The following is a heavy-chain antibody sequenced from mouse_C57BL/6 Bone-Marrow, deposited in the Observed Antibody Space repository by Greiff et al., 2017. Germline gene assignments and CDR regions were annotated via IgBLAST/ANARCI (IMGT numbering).Heavy chain of an antibody. CDR3: ATAYYSNFARFAY. CDR1: GFTFSDYG. CDR2: ISSGSSTI. V-gene: IGHV5-17*01. D-gene: IGHD2-5*01. Sequence: EVKLMESGGGLVKPGGSLKLSCAASGFTFSDYGMHWVRQAPEKGLEWVAYISSGSSTIYYADTVKGRFTISRDNAKNTLFLQMTSLRSEDTAMYYCATAYYSNFARFAYWGQGTLVTVSA. J-gene: IGHJ3*01.